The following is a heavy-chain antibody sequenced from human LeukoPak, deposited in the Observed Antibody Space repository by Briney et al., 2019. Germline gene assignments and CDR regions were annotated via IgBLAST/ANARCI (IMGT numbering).Heavy chain of an antibody. Sequence: ASVKVSCKASGYTFTSYDINWVRQATGQGLEWMGWMNPNSGNTGYAQKFQGRVTMTRNTSISTAYMELSSLRSEDTAVYYCARFERYSSSWYPRVGRDVWGQGTTVTVSS. CDR2: MNPNSGNT. J-gene: IGHJ6*02. V-gene: IGHV1-8*01. CDR3: ARFERYSSSWYPRVGRDV. D-gene: IGHD6-13*01. CDR1: GYTFTSYD.